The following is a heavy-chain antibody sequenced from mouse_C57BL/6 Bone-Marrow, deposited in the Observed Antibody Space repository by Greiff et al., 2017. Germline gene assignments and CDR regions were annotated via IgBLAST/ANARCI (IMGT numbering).Heavy chain of an antibody. J-gene: IGHJ4*01. Sequence: VQLKQSVAELVRPGASVKLSCTASGFNIKNTYMHWVKQRPEQGLEWIGRIDPANGNPKYAPKFQGKATITADTSSNAAYLQLSSLTSEDTAIYYCATPIYYDYDVDYWGQGTSVTVSS. V-gene: IGHV14-3*01. CDR1: GFNIKNTY. D-gene: IGHD2-4*01. CDR2: IDPANGNP. CDR3: ATPIYYDYDVDY.